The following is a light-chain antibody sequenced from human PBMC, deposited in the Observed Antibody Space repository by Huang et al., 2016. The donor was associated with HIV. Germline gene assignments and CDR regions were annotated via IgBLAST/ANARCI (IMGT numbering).Light chain of an antibody. CDR3: QQSYSTPWT. CDR2: AAS. J-gene: IGKJ1*01. V-gene: IGKV1-39*01. Sequence: DIQMTQSPSSLSASVGDRVTITCRPSQSIISYFNWYQKPGKAPKLLIYAASSLQSGVPSRFSGSESGTDFTLTINSLQPEDFATYYCQQSYSTPWTFGQGTKVEIK. CDR1: QSIISY.